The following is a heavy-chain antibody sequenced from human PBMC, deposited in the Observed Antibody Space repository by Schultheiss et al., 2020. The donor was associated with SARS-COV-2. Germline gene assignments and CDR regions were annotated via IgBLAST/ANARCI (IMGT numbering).Heavy chain of an antibody. CDR3: ARVRMYGEQTIGMDV. Sequence: GGSLRLSCAASGFTVSSNYMSWVRQAPGKGLEWVSVIYSGGSTYYADSVKGRFTISRDNSKNTLYLQMNSLRAEDTAVYYCARVRMYGEQTIGMDVWGQGTTVTVSS. V-gene: IGHV3-53*01. CDR2: IYSGGST. CDR1: GFTVSSNY. D-gene: IGHD4-17*01. J-gene: IGHJ6*02.